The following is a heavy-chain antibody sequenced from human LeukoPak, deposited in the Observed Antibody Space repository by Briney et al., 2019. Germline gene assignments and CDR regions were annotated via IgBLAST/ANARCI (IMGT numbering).Heavy chain of an antibody. Sequence: PSETLSLTCTVSGGSISSSSYYWGWIRQPPGKGLEWIGSIYYSGSTYYNPSLKSRVTISVDTSKNQFSPKLSSVTAADTAVYYCARDLFGYYYGSGSYYDYWGQGTLVTVSS. D-gene: IGHD3-10*01. CDR2: IYYSGST. CDR1: GGSISSSSYY. CDR3: ARDLFGYYYGSGSYYDY. V-gene: IGHV4-39*07. J-gene: IGHJ4*02.